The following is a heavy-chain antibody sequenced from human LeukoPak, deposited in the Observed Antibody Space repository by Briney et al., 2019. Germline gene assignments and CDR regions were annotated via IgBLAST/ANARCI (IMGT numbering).Heavy chain of an antibody. J-gene: IGHJ6*02. V-gene: IGHV3-11*01. CDR2: ITFGVGAT. Sequence: GGSLRLSCAASGFTFSDYYMTWIRQAPEKGLEWISHITFGVGATYYADSMKGRFTISRHNPKKALYLQMNSLSLEDTAIYYCARGHYEMDVRGQGTTVTDSS. CDR3: ARGHYEMDV. CDR1: GFTFSDYY.